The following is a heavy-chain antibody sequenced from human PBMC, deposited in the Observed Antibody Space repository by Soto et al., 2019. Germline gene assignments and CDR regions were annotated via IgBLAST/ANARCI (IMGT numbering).Heavy chain of an antibody. V-gene: IGHV4-59*01. CDR2: IYYSGST. Sequence: SETLSLTCTVSGGSISSYYWSWIRQPPGKGLERIGYIYYSGSTNYNPSLKSRVTISVDTSKNQFSLKLSSVTAADTAVYYCARSSGAVAGRGFWFDPWGQGTLVTVSS. J-gene: IGHJ5*02. CDR1: GGSISSYY. CDR3: ARSSGAVAGRGFWFDP. D-gene: IGHD6-19*01.